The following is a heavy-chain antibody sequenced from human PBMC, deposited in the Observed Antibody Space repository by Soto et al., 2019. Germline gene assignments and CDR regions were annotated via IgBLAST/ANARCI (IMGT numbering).Heavy chain of an antibody. CDR1: GFSLSTSGVG. CDR2: IYWDDDK. CDR3: ASHPYYRSWPYALDY. Sequence: QITLKESGPTLVKPTQTLTLTCTFSGFSLSTSGVGVGWIRQPPGKALEWLALIYWDDDKRYSPSQRSRLTTSEDTAKNQVVLTMSNMDPVDTATYFSASHPYYRSWPYALDYWGQGTLVTVSS. J-gene: IGHJ4*02. V-gene: IGHV2-5*02. D-gene: IGHD3-10*01.